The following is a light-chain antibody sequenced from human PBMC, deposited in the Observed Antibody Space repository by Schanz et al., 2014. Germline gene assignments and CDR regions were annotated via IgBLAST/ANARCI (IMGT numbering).Light chain of an antibody. CDR1: SSDIGGRAY. CDR2: DVN. V-gene: IGLV2-14*01. Sequence: QSALTQPASVSGSPGQSITISCTGTSSDIGGRAYVSWYQQRPGKAPQLILYDVNSRPSGVSNRFSGSKSGNTASLTISGLQAEDEADYHCCSYAHDGTPVVFGGGTKVTVL. CDR3: CSYAHDGTPVV. J-gene: IGLJ2*01.